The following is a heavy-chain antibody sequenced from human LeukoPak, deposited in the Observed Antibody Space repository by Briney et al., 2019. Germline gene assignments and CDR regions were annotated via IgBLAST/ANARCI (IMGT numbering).Heavy chain of an antibody. Sequence: GSLRLSCAASGFTFSSYAMSWVRQAPGKGLEWVSAISGSGGSTYYADSVKGRFTISRDNSKDTLYLQMNSLRAEDTAVYYCAKTPGKYSYYYFDYWGQGTLVTVSS. CDR3: AKTPGKYSYYYFDY. CDR1: GFTFSSYA. CDR2: ISGSGGST. V-gene: IGHV3-23*01. J-gene: IGHJ4*02. D-gene: IGHD5-18*01.